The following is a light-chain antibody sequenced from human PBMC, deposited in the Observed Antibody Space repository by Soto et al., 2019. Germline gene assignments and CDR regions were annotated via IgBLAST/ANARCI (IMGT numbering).Light chain of an antibody. Sequence: DMQMTQSPSTLSASVGDRVTITSRASQSISSWLAWYQQKPGKAPKLLIHGASSLESGVPSRFSGSGSGTDFTLTISSLQPDDFATYYCQQYDTFSTFGQGTKVEIK. CDR2: GAS. J-gene: IGKJ1*01. V-gene: IGKV1-5*01. CDR1: QSISSW. CDR3: QQYDTFST.